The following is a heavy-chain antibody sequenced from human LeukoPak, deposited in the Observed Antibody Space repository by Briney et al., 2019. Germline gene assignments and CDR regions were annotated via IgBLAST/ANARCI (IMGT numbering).Heavy chain of an antibody. J-gene: IGHJ4*02. CDR3: AKRRHVWELPPSSD. D-gene: IGHD1-26*01. Sequence: GGSLRLSCAASGFTFSSYAMSWVRQAPGKGLEWVSAISGSGGSTYYADSVKGRFAISRDNSKNTLYLQMNSLRAEDTAVYYCAKRRHVWELPPSSDWGQGTLVTVSS. CDR2: ISGSGGST. CDR1: GFTFSSYA. V-gene: IGHV3-23*01.